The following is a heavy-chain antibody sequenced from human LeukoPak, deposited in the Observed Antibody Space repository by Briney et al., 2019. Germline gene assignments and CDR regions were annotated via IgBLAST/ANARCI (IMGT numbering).Heavy chain of an antibody. V-gene: IGHV3-48*01. Sequence: GGSLRLSCAASGFTFGTYTLNWVRQAPGKGLEWISYISSSSSTIYYADSVKGRFIISRDNAKNSVYLQMKSLRAEDTAVYYCAKGHYDSSGYYNYFDYWGQGTLVTVSS. J-gene: IGHJ4*02. CDR3: AKGHYDSSGYYNYFDY. CDR2: ISSSSSTI. D-gene: IGHD3-22*01. CDR1: GFTFGTYT.